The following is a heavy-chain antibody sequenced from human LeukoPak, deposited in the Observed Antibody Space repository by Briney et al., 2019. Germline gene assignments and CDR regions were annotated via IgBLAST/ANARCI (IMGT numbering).Heavy chain of an antibody. CDR2: IWYDGSNK. V-gene: IGHV3-33*01. CDR3: AREGRDYDILTGYSAFDY. Sequence: GGSLRLSCAASGFTFSSYGMHWVRQAPGKGLEWVAVIWYDGSNKYYADSVKGRFTISRDNSKNTLYLQMNSLRAEDTAVYYCAREGRDYDILTGYSAFDYWGQGTLVTVSS. CDR1: GFTFSSYG. J-gene: IGHJ4*02. D-gene: IGHD3-9*01.